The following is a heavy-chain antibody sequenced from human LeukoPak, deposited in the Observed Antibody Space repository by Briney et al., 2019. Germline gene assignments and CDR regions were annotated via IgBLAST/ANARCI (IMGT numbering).Heavy chain of an antibody. J-gene: IGHJ5*02. V-gene: IGHV4-61*02. D-gene: IGHD6-19*01. CDR1: GGSITFGSYY. CDR3: ARGSGWNSFDP. Sequence: SQTLSLTCTVSGGSITFGSYYWTWIRQPAGKGLEWIGRIYTSGRTFYNPSLKSRVTISMDTSKNHFSLKMSLATAADTALYYCARGSGWNSFDPWGQGTLVTVSS. CDR2: IYTSGRT.